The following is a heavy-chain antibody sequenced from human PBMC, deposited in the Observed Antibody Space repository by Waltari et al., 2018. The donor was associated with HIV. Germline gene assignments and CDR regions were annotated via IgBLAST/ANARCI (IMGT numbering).Heavy chain of an antibody. CDR3: AREYFYESSGYYYRSTFDY. CDR2: IKPGGSVT. D-gene: IGHD3-22*01. CDR1: GFTFSSHW. J-gene: IGHJ4*02. V-gene: IGHV3-7*01. Sequence: EVQLVESGGGLVQPGESLRLSCAASGFTFSSHWSSWVRQAPGTGLEWVAKIKPGGSVTYYVDSVKGQFTISRDNAKTSLYLQMNSLRAEDTAVYFCAREYFYESSGYYYRSTFDYWGQGTLVTVSS.